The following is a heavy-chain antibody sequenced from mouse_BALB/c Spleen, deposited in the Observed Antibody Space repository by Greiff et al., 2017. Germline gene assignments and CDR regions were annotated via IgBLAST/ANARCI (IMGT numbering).Heavy chain of an antibody. J-gene: IGHJ4*01. CDR1: GFTFSSFG. CDR3: ARGAMDY. Sequence: EVKLVESGGGLVQPGGSLKLSCAASGFTFSSFGMHWVRQAPEKGLEWVAYISSGSSTIYYADTVKGRFTISRDNPKNTLFLQMTSLRSEDTAMYYCARGAMDYWGQGTSVTVAS. CDR2: ISSGSSTI. V-gene: IGHV5-17*02.